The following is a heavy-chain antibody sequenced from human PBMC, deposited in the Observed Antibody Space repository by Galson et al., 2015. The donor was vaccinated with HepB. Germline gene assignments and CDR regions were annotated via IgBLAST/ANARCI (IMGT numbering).Heavy chain of an antibody. CDR1: GFTFSSYA. CDR3: ARCVNSSSWRNRYYYYYMDV. Sequence: SLRLSCAASGFTFSSYAMHWVRQAPGKGLEWVAVISYDGSNKYYADSVKGRFTISRDNSKNTLYLQMNSLRAEDTAVYYCARCVNSSSWRNRYYYYYMDVWGKGTTVTVSS. D-gene: IGHD6-6*01. J-gene: IGHJ6*03. CDR2: ISYDGSNK. V-gene: IGHV3-30-3*01.